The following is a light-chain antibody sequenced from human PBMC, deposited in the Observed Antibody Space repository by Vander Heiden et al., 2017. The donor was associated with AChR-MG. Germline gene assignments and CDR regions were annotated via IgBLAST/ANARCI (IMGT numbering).Light chain of an antibody. CDR2: GAS. Sequence: EIVMTQPPVTLSVSPGERATLPCRTSQRVSTNLAWSQQNPGQAPRLLIYGASTRPTGGPARFSGSGSGTEFTLTISSLQSEDFAVYYCQQYDNGPTFGPGTTVDIK. V-gene: IGKV3-15*01. CDR3: QQYDNGPT. J-gene: IGKJ3*01. CDR1: QRVSTN.